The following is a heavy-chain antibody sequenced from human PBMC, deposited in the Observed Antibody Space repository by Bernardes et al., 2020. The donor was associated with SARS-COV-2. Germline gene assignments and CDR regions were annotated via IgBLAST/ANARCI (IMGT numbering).Heavy chain of an antibody. CDR1: GYTLSDYY. D-gene: IGHD1-26*01. CDR2: INPHSGGT. J-gene: IGHJ3*02. Sequence: ASMKVSCKASGYTLSDYYMHWVRQAPGQGLEWMGWINPHSGGTNYAQKFQGRVTVTRDTSISTAYMELSRLTSDDTAVYYCARYLDRLYSGSRTDAFDIWGQGTMVTVSS. V-gene: IGHV1-2*02. CDR3: ARYLDRLYSGSRTDAFDI.